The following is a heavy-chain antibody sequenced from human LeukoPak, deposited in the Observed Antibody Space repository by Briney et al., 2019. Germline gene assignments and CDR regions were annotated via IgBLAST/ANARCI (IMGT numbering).Heavy chain of an antibody. D-gene: IGHD3-22*01. V-gene: IGHV1-2*02. CDR2: INPNSGGT. Sequence: ASVKVSCKASGYTFTGYYMHWVRQAPGQGLEWMGWINPNSGGTNYAQKFQGRVTMTRDTSISTAYMELSRLRSDDTAVYYCARDGADYYDSSGYAYWGQGTLVTVSS. CDR3: ARDGADYYDSSGYAY. J-gene: IGHJ4*02. CDR1: GYTFTGYY.